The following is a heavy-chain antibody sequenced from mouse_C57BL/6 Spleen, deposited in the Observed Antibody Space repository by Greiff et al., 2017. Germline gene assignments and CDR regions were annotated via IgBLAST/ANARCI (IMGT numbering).Heavy chain of an antibody. D-gene: IGHD2-4*01. CDR2: IYPRSGNT. CDR1: GYTFTSYG. J-gene: IGHJ2*01. Sequence: QVQLQQSGAELARPGASVKLSCKASGYTFTSYGISWVKQRTGQGLEWIGEIYPRSGNTYYKEKFKGEATLTADKCYSTAYMELRSLTSEDSAVYFCARIRIYDYYVEDYFGYWGQGTTLTVSS. CDR3: ARIRIYDYYVEDYFGY. V-gene: IGHV1-81*01.